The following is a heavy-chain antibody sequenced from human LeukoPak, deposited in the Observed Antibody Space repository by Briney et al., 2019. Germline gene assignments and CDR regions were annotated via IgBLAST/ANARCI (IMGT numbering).Heavy chain of an antibody. V-gene: IGHV3-21*05. J-gene: IGHJ4*02. CDR3: ARDGRYGSGSYYDY. CDR2: ISSSSSYT. D-gene: IGHD3-10*01. Sequence: PEGSLRLSCAASGFTFSSYEMNWVRQAPGKGLEWVSYISSSSSYTNYADSVKGRFTIFRDNAKNSLYLQMNSLRAEDTAVYYCARDGRYGSGSYYDYWGQGTLVTVSS. CDR1: GFTFSSYE.